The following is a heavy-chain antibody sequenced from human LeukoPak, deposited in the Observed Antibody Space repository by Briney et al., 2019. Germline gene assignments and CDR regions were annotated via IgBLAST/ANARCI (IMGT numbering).Heavy chain of an antibody. CDR1: GFTFSSYS. CDR2: ISSSSSYI. CDR3: ARDRLLLGIFDY. Sequence: GGSLRLSCAASGFTFSSYSMNWVRQAPGKGLEWVSSISSSSSYIYYADSVKGRFTISRDNAKNSLYLQMNSLRAEDTAVYHCARDRLLLGIFDYWGQGTLVTVSS. D-gene: IGHD2-15*01. V-gene: IGHV3-21*01. J-gene: IGHJ4*02.